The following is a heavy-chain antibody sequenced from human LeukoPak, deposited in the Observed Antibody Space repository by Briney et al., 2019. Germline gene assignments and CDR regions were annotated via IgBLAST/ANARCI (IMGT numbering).Heavy chain of an antibody. Sequence: PGGSLRLSCAASGFIFSNYWMSWVRQAPGKGLEWVASIKEGGSDKYYVDSVKGRFTISRDKAKNSLYLQMDRLRVEDTALYYCARDGDMSAYEIWGQGTWVAVSS. V-gene: IGHV3-7*01. CDR1: GFIFSNYW. D-gene: IGHD2-15*01. CDR2: IKEGGSDK. CDR3: ARDGDMSAYEI. J-gene: IGHJ3*02.